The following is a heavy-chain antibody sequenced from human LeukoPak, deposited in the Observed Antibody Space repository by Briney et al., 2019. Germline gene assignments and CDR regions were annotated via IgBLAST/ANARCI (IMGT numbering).Heavy chain of an antibody. J-gene: IGHJ4*02. D-gene: IGHD6-6*01. V-gene: IGHV3-74*01. CDR1: GFTFSDYW. CDR3: ARAAYNSSPDY. Sequence: PGGSLRLSCAGSGFTFSDYWMIWVRQAPGKGLVWVSHIDGDGSSTTYADSVKGRFTISRDNAKNTLYLQLRSLRGEDTAVYYCARAAYNSSPDYWGQGTLVTVSS. CDR2: IDGDGSST.